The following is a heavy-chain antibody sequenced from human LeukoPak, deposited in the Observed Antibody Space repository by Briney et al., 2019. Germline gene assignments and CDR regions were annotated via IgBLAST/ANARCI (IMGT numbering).Heavy chain of an antibody. D-gene: IGHD6-13*01. J-gene: IGHJ4*02. CDR3: AREVISSSWPHPDY. Sequence: GGSLRLSCAASGFTFSSYSMNWVRQAPGKGLEWVSSISSSSSYIYYADSVKGRFTISRDNAKNSLYLQMNSLRAEDTAVYYCAREVISSSWPHPDYWGQGTLVTVPS. CDR1: GFTFSSYS. CDR2: ISSSSSYI. V-gene: IGHV3-21*01.